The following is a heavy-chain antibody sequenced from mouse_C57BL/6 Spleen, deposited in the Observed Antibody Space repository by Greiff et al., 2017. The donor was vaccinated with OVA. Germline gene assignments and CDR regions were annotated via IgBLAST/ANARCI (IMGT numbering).Heavy chain of an antibody. D-gene: IGHD1-1*01. CDR1: GYAFSSSW. J-gene: IGHJ4*01. CDR3: ARELLRLYAMDY. Sequence: LQESGPELVKPGASVKISCKASGYAFSSSWMNWVKQRPGKGLEWIGRIYPGDGDTNYNGKFKGKATLTADKSSSTAYMQLSSLTSEDSAVYFCARELLRLYAMDYWGQGTSVTVSS. V-gene: IGHV1-82*01. CDR2: IYPGDGDT.